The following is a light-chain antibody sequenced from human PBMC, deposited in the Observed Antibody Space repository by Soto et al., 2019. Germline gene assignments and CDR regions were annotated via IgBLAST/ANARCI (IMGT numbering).Light chain of an antibody. CDR1: QSVLYSSNNKNY. CDR3: QQYYVTPQT. V-gene: IGKV4-1*01. CDR2: WAS. J-gene: IGKJ1*01. Sequence: DIVMTQSPDSLAVSLGERATINCKSSQSVLYSSNNKNYLAWYQQKPGQPPKLLIHWASTRQSGVPDRISGSGSATDFTLTISSLQAEDVAVYYCQQYYVTPQTFGQGTKVEIK.